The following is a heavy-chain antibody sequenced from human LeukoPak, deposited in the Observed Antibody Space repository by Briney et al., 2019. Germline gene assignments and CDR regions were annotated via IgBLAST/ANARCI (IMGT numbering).Heavy chain of an antibody. CDR1: GFTFSTYA. J-gene: IGHJ4*02. CDR2: IGGSGDFT. CDR3: ARGETSSYDY. Sequence: PGGSLRLSCAASGFTFSTYAMSWVRQAPGKGLEWVSAIGGSGDFTYYAEYVRGRFTISRDNSKNTVYLQMNSLRAEDTAVYYCARGETSSYDYWGQGTLVTVSS. V-gene: IGHV3-23*01. D-gene: IGHD2-2*01.